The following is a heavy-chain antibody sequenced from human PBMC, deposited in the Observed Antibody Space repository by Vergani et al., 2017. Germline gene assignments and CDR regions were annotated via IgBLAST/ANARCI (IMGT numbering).Heavy chain of an antibody. CDR2: IYYSGST. CDR1: GGSISSYY. D-gene: IGHD2-2*02. J-gene: IGHJ4*02. V-gene: IGHV4-59*01. CDR3: ARVGYCSSTSCYTYFDY. Sequence: QVQLQESGPGLVKPSETLSLTCTVSGGSISSYYWSWIRQPPGKGLEWIGYIYYSGSTNYNPSLKSRVTISVNTSKNQFSLKLGSVTAADTAVYYCARVGYCSSTSCYTYFDYWGQGTLVTVSS.